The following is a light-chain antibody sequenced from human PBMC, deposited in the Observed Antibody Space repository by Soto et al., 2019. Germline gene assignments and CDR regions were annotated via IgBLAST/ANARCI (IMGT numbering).Light chain of an antibody. CDR2: AAS. CDR3: QQRNNWPPRFT. V-gene: IGKV3-11*01. Sequence: EIVLTQSPATLSLSPGERDTLSCRASQSVGTYLAWYQQRPGQAPRLLIYAASSRATGIPARFSGGGSGTDFTLTISSLEPEDFAVYYCQQRNNWPPRFTFGPGTKVDIK. CDR1: QSVGTY. J-gene: IGKJ3*01.